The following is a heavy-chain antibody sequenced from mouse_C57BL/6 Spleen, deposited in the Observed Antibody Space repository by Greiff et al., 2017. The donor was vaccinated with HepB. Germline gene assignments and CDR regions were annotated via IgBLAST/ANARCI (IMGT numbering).Heavy chain of an antibody. CDR3: ARDDPAWFAY. V-gene: IGHV1-26*01. CDR1: GYTFTDYY. D-gene: IGHD2-3*01. CDR2: INPNNGGT. Sequence: EVQLQQSGPELVKPGASVKISCKASGYTFTDYYMNWVKQSHGKSLEWIGDINPNNGGTSYNQKFKGKATLTVDKSSSTAYMELRSLTSEDSAVYYCARDDPAWFAYGGQGTLVTVSA. J-gene: IGHJ3*01.